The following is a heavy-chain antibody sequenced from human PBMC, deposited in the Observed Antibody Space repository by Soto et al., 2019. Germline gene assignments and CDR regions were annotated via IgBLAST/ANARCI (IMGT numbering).Heavy chain of an antibody. Sequence: QVQLQQWGAGLLKPSETLSLTCAVYGGSFSGYYWSWIRQPPGKGLEWIGEIKHSGSTHYNPSLKSRVTISVDTSKNLFSLKLGSVTAADTAVYYCARGQSSLLLDCWGQGVLVTVSS. CDR2: IKHSGST. CDR1: GGSFSGYY. V-gene: IGHV4-34*01. CDR3: ARGQSSLLLDC. D-gene: IGHD2-8*02. J-gene: IGHJ4*02.